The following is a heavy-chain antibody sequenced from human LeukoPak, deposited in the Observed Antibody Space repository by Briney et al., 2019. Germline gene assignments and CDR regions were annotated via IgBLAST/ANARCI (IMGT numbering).Heavy chain of an antibody. Sequence: SETLSLTCTVSGGSIISNNHYWGWTRQPPGEGLEWFGSISYSGNTAYNPSLRSRVTISVDTSKNQFSLKVNSVTAADTAVYYCAREGGYSYYYGMDVWGQGTTVTVSS. CDR1: GGSIISNNHY. J-gene: IGHJ6*02. CDR2: ISYSGNT. D-gene: IGHD5-12*01. CDR3: AREGGYSYYYGMDV. V-gene: IGHV4-39*02.